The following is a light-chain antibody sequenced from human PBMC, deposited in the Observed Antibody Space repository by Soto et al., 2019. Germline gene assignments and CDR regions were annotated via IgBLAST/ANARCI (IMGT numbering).Light chain of an antibody. V-gene: IGLV3-21*02. CDR2: NDS. CDR3: QVWDSDHSYV. Sequence: SYELTQPPSVSVAPGQTARITCGGNIIGIKGVHWYQQKPGQAPVLVLYNDSDRPSGIPERFSGSNSGNAATLTISRVEAGDEADYYCQVWDSDHSYVFGAGTKLTVL. CDR1: IIGIKG. J-gene: IGLJ1*01.